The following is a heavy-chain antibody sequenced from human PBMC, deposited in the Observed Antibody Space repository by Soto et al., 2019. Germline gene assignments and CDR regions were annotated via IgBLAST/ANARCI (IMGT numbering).Heavy chain of an antibody. CDR3: ARRDIVLVPAANMRPYYYYGMDV. D-gene: IGHD2-2*01. Sequence: QVQLVESGGGVVQPGRSLRLSCAASGFTFSSYAMHWVRQAPGKGLEWVAVISYDGSNKYYADSVKGRFTISRDNSKNTXXLXMXXLRAEDTAVYYCARRDIVLVPAANMRPYYYYGMDVWGQGTTVTVSS. CDR2: ISYDGSNK. J-gene: IGHJ6*02. V-gene: IGHV3-30-3*01. CDR1: GFTFSSYA.